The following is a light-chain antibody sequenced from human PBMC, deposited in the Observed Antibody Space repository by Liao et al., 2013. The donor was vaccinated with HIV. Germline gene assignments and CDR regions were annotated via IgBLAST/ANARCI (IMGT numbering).Light chain of an antibody. V-gene: IGLV3-21*04. CDR1: NIGTRS. J-gene: IGLJ2*01. CDR2: YDT. Sequence: SYELTQPPSVSVAPGKTATITCGGDNIGTRSVHWYQHKPGQAPILVMHYDTDRPSGIPERFSGSKSGNTATLTISRVEVGDEADYYCQVWDSISDQVIFGGGTKLTVL. CDR3: QVWDSISDQVI.